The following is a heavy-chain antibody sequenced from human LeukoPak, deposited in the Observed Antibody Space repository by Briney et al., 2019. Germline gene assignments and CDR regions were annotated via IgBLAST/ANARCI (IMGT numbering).Heavy chain of an antibody. CDR2: IRSKAYGGTT. D-gene: IGHD3-22*01. V-gene: IGHV3-49*04. CDR3: TRDPSYYDSSGYYY. CDR1: GFTFGDYA. Sequence: PGRSLRLSCTASGFTFGDYAMSWVRQAPGKGLEWVGFIRSKAYGGTTEYAASVKGRFTISRDDSKSIAYLQMNSLKTEDTAVYYCTRDPSYYDSSGYYYWGQGTLVTVSS. J-gene: IGHJ4*02.